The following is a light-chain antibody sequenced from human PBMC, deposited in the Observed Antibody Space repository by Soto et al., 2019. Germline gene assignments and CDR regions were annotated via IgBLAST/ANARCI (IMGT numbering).Light chain of an antibody. CDR2: GAS. Sequence: DIPMTQSPSSVSAFVGDRVTITCRASQDITTWLAWYQQKPGKAPKLLIYGASSLQSGVPSRFSGNGSGIDFSLTISNLQPEDFATYYCHQTNNFPQTFGRGTKLEIK. V-gene: IGKV1-12*01. CDR1: QDITTW. CDR3: HQTNNFPQT. J-gene: IGKJ2*01.